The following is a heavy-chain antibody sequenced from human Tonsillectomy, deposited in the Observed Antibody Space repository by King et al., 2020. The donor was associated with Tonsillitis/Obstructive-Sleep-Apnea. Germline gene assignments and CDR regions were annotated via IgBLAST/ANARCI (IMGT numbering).Heavy chain of an antibody. V-gene: IGHV3-53*01. J-gene: IGHJ4*02. Sequence: VQLVESGGGLMQPGGSLRLSCAVSGFSVSSNYMSWVRQTPGKGLEWVSVIYTGGSTYYADSVKGRFTISRDNSKNTLYLQMNSQRAEDTAVYYCARDVCSTTSCYFFDSWGQGTLVTVSS. CDR1: GFSVSSNY. CDR2: IYTGGST. D-gene: IGHD2-2*01. CDR3: ARDVCSTTSCYFFDS.